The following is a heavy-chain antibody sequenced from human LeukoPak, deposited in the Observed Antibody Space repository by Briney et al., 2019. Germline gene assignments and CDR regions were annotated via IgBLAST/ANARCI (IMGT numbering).Heavy chain of an antibody. Sequence: GGSLRLSCEASGFTFSDYAMTWVRQAPGKGLEWVSEITGSGIRTYYADSVKGRFTISRDNSKNTLYLQMNSLRAEDTAVYYCAREHFDFDYWGQGTLVTVSS. CDR3: AREHFDFDY. CDR2: ITGSGIRT. D-gene: IGHD2/OR15-2a*01. CDR1: GFTFSDYA. V-gene: IGHV3-23*01. J-gene: IGHJ4*02.